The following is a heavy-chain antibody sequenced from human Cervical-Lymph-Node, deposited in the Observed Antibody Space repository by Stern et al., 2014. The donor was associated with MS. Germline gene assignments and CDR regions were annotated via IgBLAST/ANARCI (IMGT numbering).Heavy chain of an antibody. CDR3: ARELSGMYGMDV. Sequence: QVQLGQSGPGLVKPSQTLSLTCTVSSGSINNGDYYWSWVRQHPGTGLEWLGYIYYSGATYYNPSLKGRLTISVDTSKRHFSLKLTSVTAADTAVYYCARELSGMYGMDVWGQGTTVTVSS. CDR2: IYYSGAT. V-gene: IGHV4-31*03. CDR1: SGSINNGDYY. D-gene: IGHD1-1*01. J-gene: IGHJ6*02.